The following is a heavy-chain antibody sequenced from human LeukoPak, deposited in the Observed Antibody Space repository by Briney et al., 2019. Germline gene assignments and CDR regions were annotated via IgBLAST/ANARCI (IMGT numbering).Heavy chain of an antibody. D-gene: IGHD5-24*01. CDR1: GGSFSGYY. Sequence: PSETLSLTCAVYGGSFSGYYWSWIRQPPGKGLEWIGEINHSGSTNYNPSLKGRVTISVDTSKNQFSLKLSSVTAADTAVYYCAREMRYNWFDPWGQGTLVTVSS. CDR2: INHSGST. CDR3: AREMRYNWFDP. V-gene: IGHV4-34*01. J-gene: IGHJ5*02.